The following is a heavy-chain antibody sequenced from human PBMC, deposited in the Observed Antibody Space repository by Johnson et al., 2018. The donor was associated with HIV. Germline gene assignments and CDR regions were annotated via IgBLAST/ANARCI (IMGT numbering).Heavy chain of an antibody. J-gene: IGHJ3*01. Sequence: QVQLVESGGGVVQTGTSLRLSCAASGFTVSSNYMNWVRQAPGKGLEWVAFIRYDGTNKYYADSMKGRFTISRDNSKNTLYLQMSSLRPEDTAVYYCAKIGQWRERLDAFDVWGQGTMVTVSS. CDR2: IRYDGTNK. CDR1: GFTVSSNY. D-gene: IGHD6-19*01. V-gene: IGHV3-30*02. CDR3: AKIGQWRERLDAFDV.